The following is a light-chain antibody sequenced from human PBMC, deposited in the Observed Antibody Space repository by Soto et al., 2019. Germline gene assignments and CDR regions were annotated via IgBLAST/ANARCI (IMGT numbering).Light chain of an antibody. CDR1: QSVSSSF. CDR2: SAS. V-gene: IGKV3D-20*02. J-gene: IGKJ1*01. CDR3: QQSYSTPRT. Sequence: EIVLTQSPATLSLSPGERATLSCRASQSVSSSFLAWYQQKPGQPPRLLIYSASGRATGIPDRFSGSGSGTDFTLTISSLQPEDFATYYCQQSYSTPRTFGQGTKVDI.